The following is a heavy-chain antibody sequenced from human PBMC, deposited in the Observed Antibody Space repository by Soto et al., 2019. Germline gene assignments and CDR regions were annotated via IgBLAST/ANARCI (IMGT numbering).Heavy chain of an antibody. CDR3: ARRASR. J-gene: IGHJ3*01. Sequence: VQLVESGGGLVQPGGSLRLSCAVSGFTFISSEMYWVRQAPGKGLEWISYIHPSGQPIFYAASVKGRFTISRENANNSLFLQMNSLRAEDTAVYYCARRASRWGQGTMVTVSS. CDR1: GFTFISSE. V-gene: IGHV3-48*03. D-gene: IGHD1-26*01. CDR2: IHPSGQPI.